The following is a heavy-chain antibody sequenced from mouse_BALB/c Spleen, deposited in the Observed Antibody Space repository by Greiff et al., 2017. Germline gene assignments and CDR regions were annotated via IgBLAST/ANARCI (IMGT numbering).Heavy chain of an antibody. CDR3: ARRTAYYFDY. V-gene: IGHV5-12-2*01. CDR1: GFTFSSYT. D-gene: IGHD4-1*01. CDR2: ISNGGGST. J-gene: IGHJ2*01. Sequence: EVKVVESGGGLVQPGGSLKLSCAASGFTFSSYTMSWVRQTPEKRLEWVAYISNGGGSTYYPDTVKGRFTISRDNAKNTLYLQMSSLKSEDTAMYYCARRTAYYFDYGGQGTTLTVSS.